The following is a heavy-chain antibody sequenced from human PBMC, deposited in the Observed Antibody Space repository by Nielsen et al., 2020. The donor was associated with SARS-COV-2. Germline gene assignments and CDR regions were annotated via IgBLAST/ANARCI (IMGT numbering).Heavy chain of an antibody. Sequence: GESLKISCAASGFTFSSYAMSWVRQAPGKGLEWVSAISGSGGSTYYADSVKGRFTISRDNSKNTLYLQMNSLRAEDTAVYYCAKDEGTGRGFGIAAAGLKYYFDYWGQGTLVTVSS. CDR1: GFTFSSYA. D-gene: IGHD6-13*01. CDR3: AKDEGTGRGFGIAAAGLKYYFDY. CDR2: ISGSGGST. V-gene: IGHV3-23*01. J-gene: IGHJ4*02.